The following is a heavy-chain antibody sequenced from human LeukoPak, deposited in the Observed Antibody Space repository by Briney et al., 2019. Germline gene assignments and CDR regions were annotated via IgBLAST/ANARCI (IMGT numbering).Heavy chain of an antibody. J-gene: IGHJ4*02. CDR2: ISGSGGST. CDR1: GFTFSSYG. Sequence: GGTLRLSCAASGFTFSSYGMSWVRQAPGKGLEWVSAISGSGGSTYYADSVKGRFTISRDNSKNMLYLQMNSLRAEDTAVYYCARGVGSGPNFDYWGQGTLVTVSS. V-gene: IGHV3-23*01. D-gene: IGHD1-14*01. CDR3: ARGVGSGPNFDY.